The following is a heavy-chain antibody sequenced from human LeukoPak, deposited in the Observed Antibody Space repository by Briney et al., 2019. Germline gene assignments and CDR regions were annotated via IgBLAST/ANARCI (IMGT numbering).Heavy chain of an antibody. J-gene: IGHJ4*02. D-gene: IGHD2-2*01. V-gene: IGHV4-61*01. CDR1: DGSVSGGNYY. CDR2: IHYSGST. Sequence: SETLSLTCTVSDGSVSGGNYYCSWTRQSPGKGLEWIGYIHYSGSTVYNPSLKSRVTISVDTSKNQFSLKLSSVTAADTAVYYCAGHRYCSSTSCLAYWGQGTLVTVSS. CDR3: AGHRYCSSTSCLAY.